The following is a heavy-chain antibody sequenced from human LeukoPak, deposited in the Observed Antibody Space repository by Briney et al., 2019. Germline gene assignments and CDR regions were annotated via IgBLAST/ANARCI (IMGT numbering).Heavy chain of an antibody. CDR3: AKDPLRVTIFGVVNEHDY. Sequence: PGGSLRLSCAASGFTFSSYAMSWVRQAPGKGLEWVSAISGSGGSTYYADSVKGRFTISRDNSKNTLCLQMNSLRAEDTAVYYCAKDPLRVTIFGVVNEHDYWGQGTLVTVSS. CDR1: GFTFSSYA. D-gene: IGHD3-3*01. V-gene: IGHV3-23*01. J-gene: IGHJ4*02. CDR2: ISGSGGST.